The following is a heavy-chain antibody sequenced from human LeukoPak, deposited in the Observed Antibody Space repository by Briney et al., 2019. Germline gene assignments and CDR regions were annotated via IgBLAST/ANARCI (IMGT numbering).Heavy chain of an antibody. V-gene: IGHV4-59*01. CDR3: ARVGCSGGSCYSADY. D-gene: IGHD2-15*01. CDR2: IYYSGST. J-gene: IGHJ4*02. CDR1: GGSISSYY. Sequence: SETLSLTCTVSGGSISSYYWSWIRQPPGKGLEWIGYIYYSGSTNYNPSLKSRVTISVDTSKNQFSLKLSSVTAADTAVYFCARVGCSGGSCYSADYWGQGTLVTVSS.